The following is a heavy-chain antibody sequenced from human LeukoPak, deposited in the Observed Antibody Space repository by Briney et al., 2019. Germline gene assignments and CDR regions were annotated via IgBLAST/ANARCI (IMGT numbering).Heavy chain of an antibody. CDR2: ITADGTE. J-gene: IGHJ4*02. CDR1: GFTFSSYA. Sequence: GGSLRLSCAASGFTFSSYAMSWVRQAPGKGLEWVARITADGTEDYAAPVNARFTASRDDSKTTVYLQMNSLTTEDTAVCYCTTAPTRGWLPYFDYWGQGTVVTVSS. V-gene: IGHV3-15*01. D-gene: IGHD5-24*01. CDR3: TTAPTRGWLPYFDY.